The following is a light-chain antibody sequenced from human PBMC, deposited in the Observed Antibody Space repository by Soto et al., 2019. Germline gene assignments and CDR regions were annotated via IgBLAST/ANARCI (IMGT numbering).Light chain of an antibody. Sequence: EIVLTQSPGTLSLSPGERATLSCRASQSVSINDLAWYQQKPGQAPRLLIYGASIRATGIPDRFSGSGSGTDFTLTISRLEPEDFAVYYCQQYGSSPLTFGGGTKVDIK. CDR1: QSVSIND. J-gene: IGKJ4*01. V-gene: IGKV3-20*01. CDR3: QQYGSSPLT. CDR2: GAS.